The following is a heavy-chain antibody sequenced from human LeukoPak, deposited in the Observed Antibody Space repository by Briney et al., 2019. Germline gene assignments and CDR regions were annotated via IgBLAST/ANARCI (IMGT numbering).Heavy chain of an antibody. V-gene: IGHV4-59*01. CDR2: IYYSGST. CDR3: ARSLNDYVWGSYRWTYGMDV. J-gene: IGHJ6*04. D-gene: IGHD3-16*02. Sequence: SETLSLTCTVSGGPISSYYWSWIRQPPGKGLEWIGYIYYSGSTNYNPSLKSRVTISVDTSKNQFSLKLSSVTAADTAVYYCARSLNDYVWGSYRWTYGMDVWGKGTTVTVSS. CDR1: GGPISSYY.